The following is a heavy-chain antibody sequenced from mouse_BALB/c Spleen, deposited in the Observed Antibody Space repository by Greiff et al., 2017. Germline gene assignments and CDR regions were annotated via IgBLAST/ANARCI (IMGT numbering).Heavy chain of an antibody. V-gene: IGHV1S22*01. CDR3: TSGGLRRDYYAMDY. J-gene: IGHJ4*01. Sequence: LQQPGSELVRPGASVKLSCKASGYTFTSYWMHWVKQRPGQGLEWIGNIYPGSGSTNYDEKFKSKATLTVDTSSSTAYMQLSSLTSEDSAVYYCTSGGLRRDYYAMDYWGQGTSVTVSS. CDR1: GYTFTSYW. D-gene: IGHD2-2*01. CDR2: IYPGSGST.